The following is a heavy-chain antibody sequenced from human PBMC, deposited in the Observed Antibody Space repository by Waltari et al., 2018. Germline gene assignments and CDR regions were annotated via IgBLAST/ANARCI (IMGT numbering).Heavy chain of an antibody. J-gene: IGHJ5*02. CDR3: ARGLKAATSPNWFDP. D-gene: IGHD2-15*01. CDR1: GFTFSSYS. V-gene: IGHV3-21*01. Sequence: EVQLVESGGGLVKPGGSLRLSCAASGFTFSSYSMNWFRRPPGKGLEWVSSISSSSSYIYYADSVKGRFTISRDNAKNSLYLQMNSLRAEDTAVYYCARGLKAATSPNWFDPWGQGTLVTVSS. CDR2: ISSSSSYI.